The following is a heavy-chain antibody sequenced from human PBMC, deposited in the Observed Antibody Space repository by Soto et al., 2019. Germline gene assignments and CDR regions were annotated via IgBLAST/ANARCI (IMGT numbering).Heavy chain of an antibody. J-gene: IGHJ5*02. CDR2: IYYSGST. CDR1: GGSISSGAYY. D-gene: IGHD6-13*01. V-gene: IGHV4-30-4*01. CDR3: ARERTDGSRLDP. Sequence: QVQLQESGPGLVKPSQTLSLTCTVSGGSISSGAYYWSWIRQPPGQGLEWIGYIYYSGSTYYNPSLKSRVTTSVDTSKNQFSLKLSSVTAADTAVYYCARERTDGSRLDPWGQGTLVPVSS.